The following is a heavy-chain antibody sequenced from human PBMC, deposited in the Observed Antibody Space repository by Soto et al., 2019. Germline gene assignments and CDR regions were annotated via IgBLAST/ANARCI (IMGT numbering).Heavy chain of an antibody. CDR1: GGSISSGGNY. V-gene: IGHV4-31*11. CDR2: ISSSGST. D-gene: IGHD3-22*01. Sequence: TPSLPCDVSGGSISSGGNYWYWIRQHPEKGLEWIGYISSSGSTYHNPSLKSRVSLSVDTAKNQFSLKMSSVTAADTAVYYWAANGGYGSHSSGYEFVEYWGKGGLVT. CDR3: AANGGYGSHSSGYEFVEY. J-gene: IGHJ4*02.